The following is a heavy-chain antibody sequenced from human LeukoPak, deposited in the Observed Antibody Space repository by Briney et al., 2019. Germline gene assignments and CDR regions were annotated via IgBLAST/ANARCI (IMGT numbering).Heavy chain of an antibody. CDR3: ARSYPTTIAAAGTSYYFDY. CDR2: ISSSSSTI. D-gene: IGHD6-13*01. J-gene: IGHJ4*02. CDR1: GFTFSSYS. Sequence: GGSLRLSCAASGFTFSSYSMNWVRQAPGKGLEWVSYISSSSSTIYYADSVKGRFTISRDNAKNSLYLQMNSLRAEDTAVYYCARSYPTTIAAAGTSYYFDYWGQGTLVTVSS. V-gene: IGHV3-48*01.